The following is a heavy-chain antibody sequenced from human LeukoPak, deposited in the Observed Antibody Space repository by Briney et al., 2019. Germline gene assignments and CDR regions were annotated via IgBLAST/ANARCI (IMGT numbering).Heavy chain of an antibody. V-gene: IGHV4-34*01. CDR3: ARRPFRRGEMASY. Sequence: SETLSLTCAVYNGSFMGSFIGYYWNWIRQPPGKGLEWIGEINHSGSTNYNPSLKSRVTISVDTSKNQLFLKLSSVTAADTAVYYCARRPFRRGEMASYWGQGTLVTVSS. D-gene: IGHD5-24*01. J-gene: IGHJ4*02. CDR2: INHSGST. CDR1: NGSFMGSFIGYY.